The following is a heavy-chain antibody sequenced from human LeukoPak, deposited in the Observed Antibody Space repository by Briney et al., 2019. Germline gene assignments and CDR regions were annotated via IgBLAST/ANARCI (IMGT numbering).Heavy chain of an antibody. D-gene: IGHD2-21*02. CDR2: ISGSGGST. CDR3: AKEGPYCGGDCQLYYYGMDV. Sequence: GGSLRLSCAASGFTFSGYAMSWVRQAPGKGLEWVSAISGSGGSTYYADSVKGRFTISRDNSKNTLYLQMNSLRAEDTAVYYCAKEGPYCGGDCQLYYYGMDVWGQGTTVTVSS. CDR1: GFTFSGYA. V-gene: IGHV3-23*01. J-gene: IGHJ6*02.